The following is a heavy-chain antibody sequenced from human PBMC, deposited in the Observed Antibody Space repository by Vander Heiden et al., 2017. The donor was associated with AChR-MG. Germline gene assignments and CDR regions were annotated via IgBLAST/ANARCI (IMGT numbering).Heavy chain of an antibody. CDR1: GFTFSSYT. D-gene: IGHD2-21*02. J-gene: IGHJ4*02. CDR3: AKAFSSGGDHC. CDR2: ISSNGGAT. V-gene: IGHV3-23*01. Sequence: EVQLLESGGGLVQPGGSLRLSCAASGFTFSSYTMNWVRQAPGKGLEWVSSISSNGGATFYADPVKGRFTISRDNSKNTLYLQMNSLRAEDTAVYYCAKAFSSGGDHCWGQGTLVTVSS.